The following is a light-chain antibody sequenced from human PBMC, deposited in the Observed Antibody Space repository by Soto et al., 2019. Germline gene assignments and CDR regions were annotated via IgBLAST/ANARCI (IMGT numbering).Light chain of an antibody. J-gene: IGLJ1*01. CDR2: EVR. Sequence: QSVLTQPASVSGSPGQSITISCTGTSSDVGGYEYVSWYQQHPGKAPKLMIYEVRDRPSGVSSRFSGSKSGNTASLTISGLQAEDEADYYCSSYRGGSTYVFGTRTKVTVL. V-gene: IGLV2-14*01. CDR3: SSYRGGSTYV. CDR1: SSDVGGYEY.